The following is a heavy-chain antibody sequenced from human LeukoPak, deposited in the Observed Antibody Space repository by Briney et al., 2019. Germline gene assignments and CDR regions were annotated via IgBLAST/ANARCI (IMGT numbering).Heavy chain of an antibody. Sequence: SQTLSLTCAISGDSVSNNSVAWNWIRQSPSRGLEWLGRAYYGSKWYSDYAVSVKSRITIKPDTSKNQFSLQLNSVTPEDTAVYYCGRGVVAANQWGQGTLVTVSS. CDR1: GDSVSNNSVA. J-gene: IGHJ4*02. CDR3: GRGVVAANQ. D-gene: IGHD2-15*01. CDR2: AYYGSKWYS. V-gene: IGHV6-1*01.